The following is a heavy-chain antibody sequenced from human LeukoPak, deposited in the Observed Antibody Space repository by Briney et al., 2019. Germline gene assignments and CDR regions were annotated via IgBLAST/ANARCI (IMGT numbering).Heavy chain of an antibody. CDR2: IIPILGIA. D-gene: IGHD3-22*01. J-gene: IGHJ1*01. V-gene: IGHV1-69*04. CDR1: GGTFSSYA. CDR3: ARVPNTYYYDSSGYNSQYFQH. Sequence: ASVKVSCTASGGTFSSYAISWVRQAPGQGLEWMGRIIPILGIANYAQKFQGRVTITADKSTSTAYMELSSLRSEDTAVYYCARVPNTYYYDSSGYNSQYFQHWGQGTLVTVSS.